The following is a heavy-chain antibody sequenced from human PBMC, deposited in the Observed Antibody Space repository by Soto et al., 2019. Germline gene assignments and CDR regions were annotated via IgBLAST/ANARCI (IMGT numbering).Heavy chain of an antibody. V-gene: IGHV3-21*01. CDR1: GFTFSSYS. CDR2: IGRVSSHI. J-gene: IGHJ6*03. D-gene: IGHD5-12*01. Sequence: EVQLVESGGGLVRPGGSLRLSCAASGFTFSSYSINWVRQAPGKGLEWVSSIGRVSSHIYYADSVKGRFTVSRDNAKNSLYLQMNNLRVEDRVVYYWARDVYTGYDSSYYYYMDVWGKGTTVTVSS. CDR3: ARDVYTGYDSSYYYYMDV.